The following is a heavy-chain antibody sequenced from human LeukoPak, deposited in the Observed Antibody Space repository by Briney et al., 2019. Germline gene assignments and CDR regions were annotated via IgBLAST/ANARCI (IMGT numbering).Heavy chain of an antibody. CDR2: ISSSSNYI. Sequence: GGSLRLSCAASGFTFSSYSMNWVRQAPGKGLEWVSCISSSSNYIYYADSVRGRFTISRDNAKNSLYLQMNSLRAEDTAVYYCARDPIAAGGTGYWSDPWGQGTLVTVSS. V-gene: IGHV3-21*01. CDR1: GFTFSSYS. D-gene: IGHD6-13*01. J-gene: IGHJ5*02. CDR3: ARDPIAAGGTGYWSDP.